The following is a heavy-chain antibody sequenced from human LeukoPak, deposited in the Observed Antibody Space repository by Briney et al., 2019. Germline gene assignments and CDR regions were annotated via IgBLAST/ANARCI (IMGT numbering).Heavy chain of an antibody. CDR3: ARDLYRDSLPVSWFDP. Sequence: ASVKVSCKASGYTFTSYGISWVGQAPGQGLEWMGWISDYNGNTNYAQKLQGRVTMTTDTSTSTAYMELRSLRSDDTAVYYCARDLYRDSLPVSWFDPWGQGTLVTVSS. J-gene: IGHJ5*02. CDR1: GYTFTSYG. V-gene: IGHV1-18*01. D-gene: IGHD4-11*01. CDR2: ISDYNGNT.